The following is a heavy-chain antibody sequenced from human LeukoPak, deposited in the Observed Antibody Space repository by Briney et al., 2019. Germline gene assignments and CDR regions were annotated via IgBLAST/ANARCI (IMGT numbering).Heavy chain of an antibody. D-gene: IGHD6-19*01. CDR3: ARDSRYSSGWYSTPPDY. V-gene: IGHV3-66*01. Sequence: PGGSLRLSCAASGFTVSSNYMSWVRQAPGKGLEWVSVIYSGGSTYYADSVKGRFTISRDNSKNTLYLQMNSLRAEDTAVYYCARDSRYSSGWYSTPPDYWGQGTLVTVSS. CDR1: GFTVSSNY. CDR2: IYSGGST. J-gene: IGHJ4*02.